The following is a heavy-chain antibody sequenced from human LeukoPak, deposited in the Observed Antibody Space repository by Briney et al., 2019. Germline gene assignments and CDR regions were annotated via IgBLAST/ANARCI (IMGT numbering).Heavy chain of an antibody. Sequence: PSETLSLTCPVSGGIFSGYYWSWLRQPPGKGLEWIGEINHSGSTNYNPSLKSRVTISVDTSKNQFSLKLSSVTAADTAVYYCARPRSVYYYDSSGYFDYWGQGTLVTVCS. CDR1: GGIFSGYY. D-gene: IGHD3-22*01. J-gene: IGHJ4*02. CDR3: ARPRSVYYYDSSGYFDY. CDR2: INHSGST. V-gene: IGHV4-34*01.